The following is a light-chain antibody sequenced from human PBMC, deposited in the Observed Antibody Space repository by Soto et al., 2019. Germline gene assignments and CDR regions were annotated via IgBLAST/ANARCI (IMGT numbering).Light chain of an antibody. Sequence: DIVMTQSPDSLAVSLGERATINCKSSQSVLYSSNNKNYLAWYQQKPGQPPKLLIYWASTRESGVPDRFSGSGSGTDFPLTISSPQAEDVAVYYCQQYYSTPWTFGQGTNVEIK. V-gene: IGKV4-1*01. J-gene: IGKJ1*01. CDR2: WAS. CDR3: QQYYSTPWT. CDR1: QSVLYSSNNKNY.